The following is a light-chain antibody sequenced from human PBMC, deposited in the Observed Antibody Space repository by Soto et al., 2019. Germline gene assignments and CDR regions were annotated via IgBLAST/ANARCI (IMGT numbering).Light chain of an antibody. CDR3: QQYNRWPRA. CDR1: QGVGSN. V-gene: IGKV3-15*01. J-gene: IGKJ1*01. Sequence: EIVMTQSPATLSVSPGETATLSCRASQGVGSNLAWYHQKPGQTPRLLIYGASVRPIGIPARFSGSGSGTDFTLTISSLQSEDVAVYYCQQYNRWPRAFGPGTKVELK. CDR2: GAS.